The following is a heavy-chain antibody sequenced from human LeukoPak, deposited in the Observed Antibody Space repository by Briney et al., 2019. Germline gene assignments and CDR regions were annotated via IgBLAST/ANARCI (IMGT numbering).Heavy chain of an antibody. CDR1: EYTFTGYY. D-gene: IGHD6-19*01. J-gene: IGHJ5*02. CDR2: INPNSGGT. Sequence: GASVKVSCKASEYTFTGYYMHWVRQAPGQGLEWMGWINPNSGGTNYAQKFQGRVTMTRDTSISTAYMELSRLRSDDTAVYYCASRIAVAGTRWFDPWGQGTLVTVSS. CDR3: ASRIAVAGTRWFDP. V-gene: IGHV1-2*02.